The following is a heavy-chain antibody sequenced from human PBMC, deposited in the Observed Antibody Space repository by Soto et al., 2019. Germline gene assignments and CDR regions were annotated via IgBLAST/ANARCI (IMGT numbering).Heavy chain of an antibody. V-gene: IGHV3-21*01. CDR1: GFTFSSYS. CDR2: ISSSSSYI. CDR3: ARDLSLYYSDSSGYFGPVQTDAFDI. J-gene: IGHJ3*02. D-gene: IGHD3-22*01. Sequence: EVQLVESGGGLVKPGGSLRLSCAASGFTFSSYSMNWVRQAPGKGLEWVSSISSSSSYIYYADSVKGRFTISRDNAKNSLYLQMNSLRAEDTAVYYCARDLSLYYSDSSGYFGPVQTDAFDIWGQGTMVTVSS.